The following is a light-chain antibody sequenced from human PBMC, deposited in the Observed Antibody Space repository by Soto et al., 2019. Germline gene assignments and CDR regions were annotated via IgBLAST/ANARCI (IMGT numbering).Light chain of an antibody. Sequence: DIRLTQSPSTMSASVGGRATITCRASQSISSWLAWYQQKPGKAPKLLVYKASILESGLPSRFSGSGSGTEFTLTISTLQPDDFATYYCQKYEAYPLTFGGGAKGEI. V-gene: IGKV1-5*03. J-gene: IGKJ4*01. CDR1: QSISSW. CDR3: QKYEAYPLT. CDR2: KAS.